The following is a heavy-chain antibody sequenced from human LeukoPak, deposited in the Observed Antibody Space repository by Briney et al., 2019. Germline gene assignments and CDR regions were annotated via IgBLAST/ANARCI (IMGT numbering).Heavy chain of an antibody. CDR1: GGTFSSYA. CDR3: ASFYCTNGVCSYYFDY. Sequence: SVKVSCKASGGTFSSYAISWVRQAPGQGLEWMGGIVPIFGTANYAQKFQGRVTITTDESTSTAYMELSSLRSEDTAVYYRASFYCTNGVCSYYFDYWGQGTLVTVSS. V-gene: IGHV1-69*05. D-gene: IGHD2-8*01. J-gene: IGHJ4*02. CDR2: IVPIFGTA.